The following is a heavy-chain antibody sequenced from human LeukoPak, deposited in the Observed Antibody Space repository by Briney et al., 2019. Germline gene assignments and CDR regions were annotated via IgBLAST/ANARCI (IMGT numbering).Heavy chain of an antibody. CDR1: GYPFTSYW. V-gene: IGHV5-51*01. Sequence: GESLKISCKGSGYPFTSYWIGWVRQMPGKGLEWMGIIYPGDSVTRYSPSFQGQVTISADKSSSTAYLQWGSLKASDTAIYYCARGHVSAFFDCWGQGTLVTVSS. J-gene: IGHJ4*02. CDR3: ARGHVSAFFDC. CDR2: IYPGDSVT. D-gene: IGHD6-19*01.